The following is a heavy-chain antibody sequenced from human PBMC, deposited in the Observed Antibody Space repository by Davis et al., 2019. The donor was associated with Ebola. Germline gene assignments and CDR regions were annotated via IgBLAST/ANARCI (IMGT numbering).Heavy chain of an antibody. CDR2: IYPGDSDT. CDR3: ARHEGIMTTEFYGMDV. D-gene: IGHD3-16*01. J-gene: IGHJ6*02. Sequence: GESLKISCKGSGYSFTSYWIGWVRQMPGKGLEWMGIIYPGDSDTRYSPSFQGQVTISADKSISTAYLQWSSLKASDTAMYYCARHEGIMTTEFYGMDVWGQGTTVTVSS. CDR1: GYSFTSYW. V-gene: IGHV5-51*01.